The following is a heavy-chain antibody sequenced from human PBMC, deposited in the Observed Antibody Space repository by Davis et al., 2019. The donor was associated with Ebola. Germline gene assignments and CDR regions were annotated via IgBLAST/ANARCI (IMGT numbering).Heavy chain of an antibody. CDR3: ARSSYYYDNSGYYSLLDY. Sequence: MPSETLSLTCTVSGGSISSYYWSWIRQPPGKGLEWIGYIYYSGSTNYNPSLKSRVTISVDTSKNQFSLKLSSVTAADTAVYYCARSSYYYDNSGYYSLLDYWGQGTLVTVSS. CDR2: IYYSGST. CDR1: GGSISSYY. D-gene: IGHD3-22*01. J-gene: IGHJ4*02. V-gene: IGHV4-59*08.